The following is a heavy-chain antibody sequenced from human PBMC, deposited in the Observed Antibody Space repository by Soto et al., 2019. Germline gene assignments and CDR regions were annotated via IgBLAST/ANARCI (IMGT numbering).Heavy chain of an antibody. V-gene: IGHV4-30-4*01. CDR2: IYYSGST. CDR1: GGSISSGDYY. CDR3: ARGQYDSSGYSFYFDY. D-gene: IGHD3-22*01. Sequence: SETLSLTCTVSGGSISSGDYYWSWIRQPPGKGLEWIGYIYYSGSTYYNPSLKSRVTISVDTSKNQFSLKLSSVTAADTAVYYCARGQYDSSGYSFYFDYWGQGTLVTVSS. J-gene: IGHJ4*02.